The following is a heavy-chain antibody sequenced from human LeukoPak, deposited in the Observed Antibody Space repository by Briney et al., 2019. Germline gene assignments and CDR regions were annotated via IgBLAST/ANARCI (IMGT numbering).Heavy chain of an antibody. D-gene: IGHD6-13*01. CDR2: ISGSGGST. V-gene: IGHV3-23*01. CDR1: GFTFSSYA. J-gene: IGHJ4*02. Sequence: GGSLRLSCAASGFTFSSYAMSWVRQAPGKGLEWVSAISGSGGSTYYADSVKGRFTISRDDAKNMLYLEMSSLRDEDMAVYYCVAAAPHIDYWGQGTLVTVSS. CDR3: VAAAPHIDY.